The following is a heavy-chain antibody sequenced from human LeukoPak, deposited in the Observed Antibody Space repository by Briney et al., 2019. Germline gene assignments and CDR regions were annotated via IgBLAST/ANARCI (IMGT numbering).Heavy chain of an antibody. CDR3: ARNFFYCGGDCYPYAFDI. J-gene: IGHJ3*02. CDR1: GFTVSSNY. D-gene: IGHD2-21*02. Sequence: GGSLRLSCAASGFTVSSNYMSWVRQAPGKGLEWVSVIYSGGSTYYADSVKGRFTISRDNSKNTLYLQVNSLRAEDTAVYYCARNFFYCGGDCYPYAFDIWGQGTMVTVSS. V-gene: IGHV3-53*01. CDR2: IYSGGST.